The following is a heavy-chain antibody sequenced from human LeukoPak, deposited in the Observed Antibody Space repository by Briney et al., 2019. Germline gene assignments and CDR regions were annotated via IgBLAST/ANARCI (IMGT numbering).Heavy chain of an antibody. D-gene: IGHD5-24*01. V-gene: IGHV4-38-2*02. CDR1: GFSISSDYY. J-gene: IGHJ4*02. Sequence: SETLSLTCTVSGFSISSDYYWGWIRQPPGKGLEWIGYIYHSGSTYYNPSLKSRVTISLDRSKNQFSLQLASVTAADTAVYYCAREGDGYNAPGYWGQGTLVTVSS. CDR3: AREGDGYNAPGY. CDR2: IYHSGST.